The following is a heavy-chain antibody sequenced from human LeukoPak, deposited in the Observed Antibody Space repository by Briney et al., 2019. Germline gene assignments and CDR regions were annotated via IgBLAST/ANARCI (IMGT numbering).Heavy chain of an antibody. Sequence: SQTLSLTCTVSGGSISSGSYYWSWIRQPAGKGLEWIGRIYTSGSTNYNPSLKSRVTMSVDTSKNQFSLNLKSVTPEDTAVYYCARNLIPEQLVLNFWGQGTLVTVSS. D-gene: IGHD6-13*01. CDR3: ARNLIPEQLVLNF. CDR2: IYTSGST. J-gene: IGHJ4*02. CDR1: GGSISSGSYY. V-gene: IGHV4-61*02.